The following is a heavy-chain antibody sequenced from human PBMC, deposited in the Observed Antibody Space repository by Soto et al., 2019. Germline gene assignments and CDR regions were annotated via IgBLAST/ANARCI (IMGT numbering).Heavy chain of an antibody. D-gene: IGHD6-6*01. CDR1: GFIFSNFG. Sequence: QVQLVDSGGGVVQPGGSLRLSCVASGFIFSNFGRHWVRQAPGKGLEWVAVISSDEKIKQYADSVRGRFAISRDNAKNTLYLQMTSMRAEDTAIYYCARGLRSVLDYWGQGTLVTVSS. CDR3: ARGLRSVLDY. J-gene: IGHJ4*02. V-gene: IGHV3-33*01. CDR2: ISSDEKIK.